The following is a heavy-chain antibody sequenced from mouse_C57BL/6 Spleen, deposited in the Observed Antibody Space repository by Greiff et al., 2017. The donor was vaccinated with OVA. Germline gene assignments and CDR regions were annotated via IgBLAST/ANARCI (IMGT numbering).Heavy chain of an antibody. D-gene: IGHD1-1*02. V-gene: IGHV1-69*01. CDR1: GYTFTSYW. CDR3: ARGGWEAWFAY. J-gene: IGHJ3*01. Sequence: QVQLQQPGAELVMPGASVKLSCKASGYTFTSYWMHWVKQRPGQGLEWIGEIDPSDSYTNYNQKFKGKSTLTVDKSSSTAYMQLSSLTSADSAVYYCARGGWEAWFAYWGQGTLVTVSA. CDR2: IDPSDSYT.